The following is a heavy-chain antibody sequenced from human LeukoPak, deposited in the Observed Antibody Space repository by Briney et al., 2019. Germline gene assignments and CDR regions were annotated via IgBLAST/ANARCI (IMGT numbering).Heavy chain of an antibody. D-gene: IGHD3-10*01. Sequence: ASVKVSCKASGYTFTSYGISWVRQAPGQGLEWMGWISAYNGNTNYAQKLQGRVTMTTDTSTSTAYMELRSLRSDDTAVYYCARVSGRSGSYGRFDPWGQGTLVTVSS. V-gene: IGHV1-18*01. CDR2: ISAYNGNT. J-gene: IGHJ5*02. CDR1: GYTFTSYG. CDR3: ARVSGRSGSYGRFDP.